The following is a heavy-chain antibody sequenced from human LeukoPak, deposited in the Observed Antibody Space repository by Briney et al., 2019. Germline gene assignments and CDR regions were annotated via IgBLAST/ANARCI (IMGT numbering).Heavy chain of an antibody. Sequence: GGSLRLSCAASGFTFSNYWMHWVRQAPGKGLEWVSSISGSTIYYADSVKGRFTISRDNAKNSLYLQMNSLRAEDTAVYYCAELGITMIGGVWGKGTTVTISS. CDR2: ISGSTI. D-gene: IGHD3-10*02. CDR1: GFTFSNYW. CDR3: AELGITMIGGV. J-gene: IGHJ6*04. V-gene: IGHV3-69-1*02.